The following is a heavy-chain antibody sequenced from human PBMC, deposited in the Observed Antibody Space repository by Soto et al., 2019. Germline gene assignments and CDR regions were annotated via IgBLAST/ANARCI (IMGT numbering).Heavy chain of an antibody. CDR1: GVPFSRYA. V-gene: IGHV3-23*01. CDR3: AKAVTAISYYYGMDV. CDR2: ISGSGGST. D-gene: IGHD5-18*01. J-gene: IGHJ6*02. Sequence: PWGSLRLSFASSGVPFSRYAMGGVRTAPWKGLEWVSAISGSGGSTYYADSVKGRFTISRDNSNHTLSLQMNSLRAEDTAVYYCAKAVTAISYYYGMDVGGQGTKVTLT.